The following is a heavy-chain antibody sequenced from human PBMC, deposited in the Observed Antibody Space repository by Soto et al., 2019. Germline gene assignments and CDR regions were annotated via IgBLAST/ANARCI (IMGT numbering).Heavy chain of an antibody. Sequence: EVQLVESGGGLVKPGGSLRLSCAASGFTFSNAWMSWVRQAPGKGLEWVGRIKSKTDGGTTDYAAPVKGRFTISRDDSKNTLYLQMNSLKTEDTAVYYCTTYYGSGIYYSDYWGQGTLVTVSS. V-gene: IGHV3-15*01. D-gene: IGHD3-10*01. J-gene: IGHJ4*02. CDR2: IKSKTDGGTT. CDR3: TTYYGSGIYYSDY. CDR1: GFTFSNAW.